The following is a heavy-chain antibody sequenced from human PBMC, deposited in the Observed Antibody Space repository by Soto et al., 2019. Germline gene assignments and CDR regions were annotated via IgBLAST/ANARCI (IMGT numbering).Heavy chain of an antibody. CDR2: ISAYNGNT. V-gene: IGHV1-18*01. J-gene: IGHJ3*01. Sequence: ASVKVSCKASGYTFTSYGISWVRQAPGQGLEWMGWISAYNGNTNYAQKLQGRATMTTDTSTSTAYMDLRSLRSDDTAVYYCARYRTKVPVAFDVWGQGTMVTVSS. CDR3: ARYRTKVPVAFDV. CDR1: GYTFTSYG. D-gene: IGHD3-16*02.